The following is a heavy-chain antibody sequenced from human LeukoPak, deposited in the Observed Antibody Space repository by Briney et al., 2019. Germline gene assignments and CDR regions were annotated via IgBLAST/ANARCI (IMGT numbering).Heavy chain of an antibody. CDR1: GYTFTGYY. J-gene: IGHJ4*02. CDR2: ISAYNGNT. CDR3: AKATSPSSVGGR. D-gene: IGHD2/OR15-2a*01. Sequence: ASVKVSCKASGYTFTGYYLHWVRQAPGQGLEWMGWISAYNGNTNYAQKLQGRVTMTTDTSTSTAYMELRSLRSDDTAVYYCAKATSPSSVGGRWGQGTLVTVSS. V-gene: IGHV1-18*04.